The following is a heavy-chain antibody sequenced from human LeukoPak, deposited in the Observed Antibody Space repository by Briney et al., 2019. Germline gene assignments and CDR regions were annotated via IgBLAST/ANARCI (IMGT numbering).Heavy chain of an antibody. CDR2: ISGSGGTT. CDR3: AEQVSDYDSSTYYYY. J-gene: IGHJ4*02. Sequence: GGSLRLSCAASGFTFSSYAMSWVRQAPGKGLEWVSDISGSGGTTYYADSVKGRFIISRDNSKNTLYLLMNSLRAEDTAVYYCAEQVSDYDSSTYYYYWGQGALVTVSS. D-gene: IGHD3-22*01. CDR1: GFTFSSYA. V-gene: IGHV3-23*01.